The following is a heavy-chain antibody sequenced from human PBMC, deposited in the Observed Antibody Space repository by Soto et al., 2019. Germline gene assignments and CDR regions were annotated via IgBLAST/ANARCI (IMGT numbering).Heavy chain of an antibody. CDR3: ARGFGELSAFDI. D-gene: IGHD3-10*01. Sequence: QVQLQESGPGLVKPSQTLSLTCTVSGCSMSSGYYWSWIRQHPGKDLEWIGYIYYSGNTKYNPSLKSRVTISVHTSKNQFSLKLSSVTAADTAVYYCARGFGELSAFDIWGQGTMVTVSS. CDR1: GCSMSSGYY. CDR2: IYYSGNT. V-gene: IGHV4-31*03. J-gene: IGHJ3*02.